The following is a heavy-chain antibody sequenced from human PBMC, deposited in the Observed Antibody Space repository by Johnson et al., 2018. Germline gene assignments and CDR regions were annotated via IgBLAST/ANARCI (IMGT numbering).Heavy chain of an antibody. D-gene: IGHD3-3*01. Sequence: EVQLVESGGGLVQPGGSLRLSCAASGFTFSDHYMGWVRQAPGTGLEWVGHTRNKVNTYTTEYAASVKGRFTISRDDSKKSLYLQMNSLKTEDTAVYYCAREDFWSGYDAFDIWGQGTMVTVSS. CDR3: AREDFWSGYDAFDI. V-gene: IGHV3-72*01. CDR1: GFTFSDHY. CDR2: TRNKVNTYTT. J-gene: IGHJ3*02.